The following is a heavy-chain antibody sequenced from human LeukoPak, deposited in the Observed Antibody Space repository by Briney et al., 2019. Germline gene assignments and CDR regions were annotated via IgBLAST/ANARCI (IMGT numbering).Heavy chain of an antibody. D-gene: IGHD2-21*01. CDR3: TRSVRNGHIDY. J-gene: IGHJ4*02. CDR1: GYTFIGYY. Sequence: ASVKVSCKASGYTFIGYYMHWVRQATGQGLEWMGRMNPNSGNTGYAQKFQGRVTMTRSTSISTAYMELSSLRFEDTAVYYCTRSVRNGHIDYWGQGSLVTVSS. CDR2: MNPNSGNT. V-gene: IGHV1-8*02.